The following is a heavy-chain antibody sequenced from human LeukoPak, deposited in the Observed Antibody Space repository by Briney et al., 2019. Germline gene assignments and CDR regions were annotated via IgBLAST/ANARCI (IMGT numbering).Heavy chain of an antibody. CDR1: GYTFTGYY. Sequence: GASVKVSCKASGYTFTGYYMHWVRQAPGQGLEWMGWINPNSGGTNYAQKFQGRVTMTRDTSISTAYMELSRLRSDDTAVYYCARGVYYYGSGSYGRDYYYYYVDVWGKGTTVTVSS. J-gene: IGHJ6*03. CDR3: ARGVYYYGSGSYGRDYYYYYVDV. V-gene: IGHV1-2*02. D-gene: IGHD3-10*01. CDR2: INPNSGGT.